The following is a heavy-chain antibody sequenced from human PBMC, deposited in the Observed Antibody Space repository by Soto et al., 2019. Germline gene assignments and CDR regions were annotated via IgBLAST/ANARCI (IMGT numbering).Heavy chain of an antibody. D-gene: IGHD2-21*01. CDR3: ARLSGDHSAFFSYGMDA. Sequence: GGSLRLSCVVSGFTFDDYAMQWVRQAPGGGLEWVSGINWNSAVIGYADSVKGRFTISRDNARNTLSLQMNSLRADDTAVYYCARLSGDHSAFFSYGMDAWGQGTTVTVSS. CDR1: GFTFDDYA. J-gene: IGHJ6*02. V-gene: IGHV3-9*01. CDR2: INWNSAVI.